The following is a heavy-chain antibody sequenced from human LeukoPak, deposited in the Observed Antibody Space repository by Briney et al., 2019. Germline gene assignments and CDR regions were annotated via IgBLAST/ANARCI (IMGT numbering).Heavy chain of an antibody. CDR1: GGSTSGYY. J-gene: IGHJ4*02. D-gene: IGHD5-24*01. CDR2: INPRGST. V-gene: IGHV4-34*01. Sequence: SQTLSLTCGVYGGSTSGYYWSWIRQPPGKGLEWIGEINPRGSTNYNPSLKSRVTLSADTSKNQFSLTLNSVTAADTAVYYCARRRLGYYFDYWGQGTLVTVSS. CDR3: ARRRLGYYFDY.